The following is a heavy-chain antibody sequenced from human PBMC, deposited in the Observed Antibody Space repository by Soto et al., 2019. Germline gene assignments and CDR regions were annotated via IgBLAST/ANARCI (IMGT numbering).Heavy chain of an antibody. Sequence: SETLSLTCTVSGGSISSSSYYWGWIRQPPGKGLEWIGYMYYSGSTNYNPSLKSRVTISLDTSKNQFSLKLSSVTAADTAVYFCARTRDFWSGNDAFDIWGQGTMVTVSS. CDR2: MYYSGST. CDR1: GGSISSSSYY. CDR3: ARTRDFWSGNDAFDI. D-gene: IGHD3-3*01. V-gene: IGHV4-61*05. J-gene: IGHJ3*02.